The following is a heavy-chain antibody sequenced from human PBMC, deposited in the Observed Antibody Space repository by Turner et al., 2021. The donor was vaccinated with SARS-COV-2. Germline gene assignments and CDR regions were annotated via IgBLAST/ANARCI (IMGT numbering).Heavy chain of an antibody. D-gene: IGHD1-26*01. CDR1: GGSIRSSCYY. V-gene: IGHV4-39*01. CDR3: AGEVVVLTTTHYGMDV. CDR2: IHYSGST. Sequence: QLQLQESGPGLVKPSETLSLTCTVPGGSIRSSCYYWGWLRQPPGKGLEWIGSIHYSGSTYYNPSLKSRVTISVDTSKNQFSLKLSSVTAADTAVYYCAGEVVVLTTTHYGMDVWGQGTTVTVSS. J-gene: IGHJ6*02.